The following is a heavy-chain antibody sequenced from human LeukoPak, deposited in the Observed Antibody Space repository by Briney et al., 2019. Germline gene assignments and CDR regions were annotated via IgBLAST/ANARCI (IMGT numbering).Heavy chain of an antibody. CDR3: MRGARDDYKDIDAFDI. D-gene: IGHD5-24*01. V-gene: IGHV4-4*07. J-gene: IGHJ3*02. CDR1: GGSINFNH. Sequence: SETLSLTCSVSGGSINFNHWSWIRQPAGKGLEWIGRIYSSGTTNYNPSLNSRVTMSVDTSNNQFSLKLTSVTAADTAVYYCMRGARDDYKDIDAFDIWGQGTMVTVSS. CDR2: IYSSGTT.